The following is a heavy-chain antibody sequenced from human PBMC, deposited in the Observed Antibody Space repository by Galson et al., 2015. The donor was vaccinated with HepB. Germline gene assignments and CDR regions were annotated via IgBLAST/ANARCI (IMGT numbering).Heavy chain of an antibody. D-gene: IGHD2-15*01. CDR2: ISYDGSNK. CDR3: ARDRRVGVVAATQYYFDY. J-gene: IGHJ4*02. CDR1: GFTFSSSG. Sequence: SLRLSCAASGFTFSSSGMHWVRQAPGKGLEWVAVISYDGSNKYYADSVKGRFTISRDNSKNTLYLQMISLRAEDTAVYYCARDRRVGVVAATQYYFDYWGQGTLVTVSS. V-gene: IGHV3-30*03.